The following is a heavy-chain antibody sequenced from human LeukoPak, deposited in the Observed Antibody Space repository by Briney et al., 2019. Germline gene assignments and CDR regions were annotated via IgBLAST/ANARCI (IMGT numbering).Heavy chain of an antibody. D-gene: IGHD1-26*01. CDR3: ARLRVGATLVFDY. V-gene: IGHV1-69*13. CDR2: IIPIFGTA. Sequence: SVKVSCKASGYTFTGYYMYWVRQAPGQGLEWMGGIIPIFGTANYAQKFQGRVTITADESTSTAYMELSSLRSEDTAVYYCARLRVGATLVFDYWGQGTLVTVSS. CDR1: GYTFTGYY. J-gene: IGHJ4*02.